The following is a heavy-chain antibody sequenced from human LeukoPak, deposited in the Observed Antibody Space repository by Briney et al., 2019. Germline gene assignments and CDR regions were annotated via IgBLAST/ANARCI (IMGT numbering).Heavy chain of an antibody. J-gene: IGHJ4*02. D-gene: IGHD4-17*01. CDR3: ARRTTSILFDY. CDR2: IYYSGST. Sequence: SETLSLTCTVSGGSISSSTYYWGWIRQPPGKGLERIGSIYYSGSTYYNPSLKSRVTMSVDTSKNQFSLKLTYVTAADTAVYYCARRTTSILFDYWGQGTLVTVSS. CDR1: GGSISSSTYY. V-gene: IGHV4-39*01.